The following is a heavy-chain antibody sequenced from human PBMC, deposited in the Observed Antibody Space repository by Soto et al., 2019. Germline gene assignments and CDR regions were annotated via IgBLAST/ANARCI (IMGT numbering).Heavy chain of an antibody. CDR2: ISYDGSNK. V-gene: IGHV3-30*18. J-gene: IGHJ3*02. Sequence: GESLRLSCAASGFTFSSYGMHWVRQAPGKGLEWVAVISYDGSNKYYADSVKGRLTISRDNSKNTLYLQMNSLRGEDTAVYYCAKDNGSGCDWLRVGDASDIWGQGTMVTVSS. CDR3: AKDNGSGCDWLRVGDASDI. CDR1: GFTFSSYG. D-gene: IGHD5-12*01.